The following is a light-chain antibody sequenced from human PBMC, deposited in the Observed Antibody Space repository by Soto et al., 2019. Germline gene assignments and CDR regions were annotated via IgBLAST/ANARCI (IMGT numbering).Light chain of an antibody. J-gene: IGKJ5*01. CDR2: GAS. CDR1: QSVNSR. CDR3: QHYGRSPIN. V-gene: IGKV3-20*01. Sequence: EIVLTQSPATLSSFPGDRVTLSCRASQSVNSRLAWYQHKPGQAPRLLISGASSRATGIPDRFSGSGSATDFTLTISRLEPEDFALYYCQHYGRSPINFGQGTRLEIK.